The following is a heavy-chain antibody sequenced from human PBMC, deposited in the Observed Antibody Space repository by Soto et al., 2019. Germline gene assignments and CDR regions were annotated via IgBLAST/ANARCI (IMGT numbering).Heavy chain of an antibody. J-gene: IGHJ4*02. Sequence: ASVKVSCKASGYTFTGYYLHWVRQAPGHGLEWMGWINPNTGGTNYAQKFQDRVTMTRDRSISTAYMELSSLRSDDTAVFYCARGAYDFWTTYYTDFDFWGQGTVVTVSS. CDR1: GYTFTGYY. CDR2: INPNTGGT. D-gene: IGHD3-3*01. CDR3: ARGAYDFWTTYYTDFDF. V-gene: IGHV1-2*02.